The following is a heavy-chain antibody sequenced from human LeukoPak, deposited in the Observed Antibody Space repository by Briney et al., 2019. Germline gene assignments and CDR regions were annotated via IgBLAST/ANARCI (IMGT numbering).Heavy chain of an antibody. J-gene: IGHJ4*02. CDR1: GYTFTGYY. V-gene: IGHV1-2*02. CDR3: ARDGYYGSSGYFYYFDY. D-gene: IGHD3-22*01. Sequence: ASVKVSCKASGYTFTGYYMHWVRQAPGQGLEWMGWINPNSGGTNYAQKFQGRVTMTRDTSISTAYMELSRLRSDDTAVYYCARDGYYGSSGYFYYFDYWGQGTLVTVSS. CDR2: INPNSGGT.